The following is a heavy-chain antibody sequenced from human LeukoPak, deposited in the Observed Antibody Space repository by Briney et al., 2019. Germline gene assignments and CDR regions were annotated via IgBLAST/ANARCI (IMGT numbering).Heavy chain of an antibody. CDR2: ISAYNGKT. V-gene: IGHV1-18*01. J-gene: IGHJ4*02. Sequence: ASVKVSCKASGYTFSSYGISWVRQAPGQGLEWVAWISAYNGKTNYAQKLRGRVTMTTDTSTSTAYMELRSLRSDDTAIYYCARDRDPYYDGSGYGYCWGQGTLVTVSS. CDR1: GYTFSSYG. CDR3: ARDRDPYYDGSGYGYC. D-gene: IGHD3-22*01.